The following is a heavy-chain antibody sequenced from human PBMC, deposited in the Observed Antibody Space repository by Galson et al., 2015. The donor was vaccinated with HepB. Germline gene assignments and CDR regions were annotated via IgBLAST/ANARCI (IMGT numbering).Heavy chain of an antibody. CDR3: ARVHDYGSKSDLIWFDP. Sequence: SVKVSCKASGGTFSSYAISWVRQAPGQGLEWMGGIIPILGIANYAQKFQGRVTITADKSTSTAYMELSSLRSEDTAMYYCARVHDYGSKSDLIWFDPWGQGTLVTVSS. J-gene: IGHJ5*02. CDR2: IIPILGIA. D-gene: IGHD4-23*01. CDR1: GGTFSSYA. V-gene: IGHV1-69*10.